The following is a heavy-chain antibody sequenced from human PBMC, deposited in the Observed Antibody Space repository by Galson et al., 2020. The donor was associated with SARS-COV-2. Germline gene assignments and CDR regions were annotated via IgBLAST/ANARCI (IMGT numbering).Heavy chain of an antibody. CDR3: ARDIISVVITTFPGRGVDY. V-gene: IGHV3-30*04. D-gene: IGHD3-22*01. J-gene: IGHJ4*02. CDR1: GFTFSSYA. CDR2: ISYDGSNK. Sequence: GGSLRLSCAASGFTFSSYAMHWVRQAPGKGLEWVAVISYDGSNKYYADSVKGRFTISRDNSKNTLYLQMNSLRAEDTAVYYCARDIISVVITTFPGRGVDYWGQGTLVTVSS.